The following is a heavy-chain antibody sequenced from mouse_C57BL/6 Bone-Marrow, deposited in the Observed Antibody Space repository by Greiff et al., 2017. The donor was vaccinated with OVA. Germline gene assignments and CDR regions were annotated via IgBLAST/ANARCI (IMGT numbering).Heavy chain of an antibody. CDR2: IWRGGST. J-gene: IGHJ4*01. V-gene: IGHV2-5*01. D-gene: IGHD1-1*01. CDR3: AKVRGKGGYYAMDY. CDR1: GFSLTSYG. Sequence: VQLQQSGPGLVQPSQSLSITCTVSGFSLTSYGVHWVRQSPGKGLEWLGVIWRGGSTDYNAAFMSRLSITKDNSKSQVFFKMNSLQADDTAIYYCAKVRGKGGYYAMDYWGQGTSVTVSS.